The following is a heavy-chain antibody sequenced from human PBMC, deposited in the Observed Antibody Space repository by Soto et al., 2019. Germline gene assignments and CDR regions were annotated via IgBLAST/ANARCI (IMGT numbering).Heavy chain of an antibody. CDR2: FDPADGET. CDR3: ATSNYDRAMDV. Sequence: QVQLGQSGAEVKKPGASVKVSCKVSGFTLIELSIHWVRQAPGKGLEWMGGFDPADGETIYAQNFQGRVTMTEDISTDTAYMELSSPRPEDTAVYYCATSNYDRAMDVWGQGTTVTVSS. CDR1: GFTLIELS. D-gene: IGHD3-22*01. V-gene: IGHV1-24*01. J-gene: IGHJ6*02.